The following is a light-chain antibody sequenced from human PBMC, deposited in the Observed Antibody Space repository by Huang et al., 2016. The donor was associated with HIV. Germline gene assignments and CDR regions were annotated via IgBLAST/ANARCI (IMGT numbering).Light chain of an antibody. J-gene: IGKJ4*01. V-gene: IGKV3-11*01. CDR2: ETA. CDR1: QIVSTY. CDR3: QQRTNWPPGLT. Sequence: EIMLTQSPATLSLSPGERATVTCRASQIVSTYLAWDQQKPGQSPRLLIYETAKRATGIPARFSGSGAETDFTLSISSLEPEDFAVYYCQQRTNWPPGLTFGGGTKVEIK.